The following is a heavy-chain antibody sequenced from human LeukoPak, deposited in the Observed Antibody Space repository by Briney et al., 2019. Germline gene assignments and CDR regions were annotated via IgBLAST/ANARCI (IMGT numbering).Heavy chain of an antibody. CDR2: IIPMSGTA. D-gene: IGHD5-12*01. J-gene: IGHJ3*02. CDR1: GGAFMNYV. Sequence: SVTVSCKVSGGAFMNYVITWVRQAPGHGFEWMGRIIPMSGTANYPQKFQGRVTIMADKSTNTVYMELRRLRSEDTAVYFCARVGGSSGASDIWGQGTMVIVSS. CDR3: ARVGGSSGASDI. V-gene: IGHV1-69*06.